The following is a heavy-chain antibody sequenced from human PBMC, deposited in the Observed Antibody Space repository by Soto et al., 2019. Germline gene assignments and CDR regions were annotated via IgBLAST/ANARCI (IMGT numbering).Heavy chain of an antibody. CDR1: GESISSSSYY. CDR2: IYYSGRT. J-gene: IGHJ4*02. V-gene: IGHV4-39*01. CDR3: ARQRTTVVTQAYFDH. D-gene: IGHD2-21*02. Sequence: KTSETLSLTCIVSGESISSSSYYWGWIRQPPGKGLEWIGCIYYSGRTYYNPSFKSRVTISIDTSKNQFSLKLSSVTATDTAVYYCARQRTTVVTQAYFDHWGQGALVTVSS.